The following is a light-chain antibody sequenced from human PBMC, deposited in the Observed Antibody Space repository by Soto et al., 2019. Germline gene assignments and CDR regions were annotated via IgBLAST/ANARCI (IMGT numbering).Light chain of an antibody. CDR1: QSISSY. V-gene: IGKV1-39*01. Sequence: DIQMTQSPSSLSASVGDRVTITCRASQSISSYLNWYQQKPGKAPKLLIYAASSLQSGVPSRFSGSGSGTDFTLTISSXXPXXXXTXXXQXXXXXPIXXXQGTRLEIK. CDR2: AAS. J-gene: IGKJ5*01. CDR3: QXXXXXPIX.